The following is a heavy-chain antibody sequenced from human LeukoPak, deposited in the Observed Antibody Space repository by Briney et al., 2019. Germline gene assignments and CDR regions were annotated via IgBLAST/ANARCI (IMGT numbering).Heavy chain of an antibody. D-gene: IGHD3-10*01. Sequence: GGSLRLSCAASGFTVSSNYMSWVRRAPGKGLEWVSVIYSGGSTYYADSVKGRFTISRDNSKNTLYLQMNSLRAEDTAVYYCARGRPRGPIDYWGQGTLVTVSS. J-gene: IGHJ4*02. CDR3: ARGRPRGPIDY. V-gene: IGHV3-53*01. CDR1: GFTVSSNY. CDR2: IYSGGST.